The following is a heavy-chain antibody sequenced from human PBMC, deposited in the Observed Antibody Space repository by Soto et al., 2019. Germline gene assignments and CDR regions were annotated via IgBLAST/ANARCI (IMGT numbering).Heavy chain of an antibody. CDR3: ARTGYSSGWYLSSLDY. J-gene: IGHJ4*02. V-gene: IGHV1-69*13. Sequence: SVKVSCKASGDTFSSYAISWVRQAPGQGLEWMGGIIPIFGTANYAQKFQGRVTITADESTSTAYMELSSLRSEDTAVYYCARTGYSSGWYLSSLDYWGQGTLVTVSS. D-gene: IGHD6-19*01. CDR1: GDTFSSYA. CDR2: IIPIFGTA.